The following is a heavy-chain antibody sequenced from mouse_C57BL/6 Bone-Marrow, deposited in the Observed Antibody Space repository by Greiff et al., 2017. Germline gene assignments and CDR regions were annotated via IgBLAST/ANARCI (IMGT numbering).Heavy chain of an antibody. Sequence: QVQLKQPGAELVRPGSSVKLSCKASGYTFTSYWMDWVKQRPGQGLEWIGNIYPSDSETHYNQKFKDKATLTVDKSSSTAYMQLSSLTSEDSAVYYCTTTVVAHFDYWGQGTTLTVSS. J-gene: IGHJ2*01. CDR2: IYPSDSET. CDR1: GYTFTSYW. D-gene: IGHD1-1*01. V-gene: IGHV1-61*01. CDR3: TTTVVAHFDY.